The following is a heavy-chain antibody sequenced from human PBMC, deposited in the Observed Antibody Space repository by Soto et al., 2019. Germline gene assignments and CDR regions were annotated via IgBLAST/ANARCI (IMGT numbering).Heavy chain of an antibody. J-gene: IGHJ4*02. CDR3: VSGYGDYVLRTGSGY. CDR2: ISWNSGSI. D-gene: IGHD4-17*01. Sequence: EVQLVESGGGLVQPGRSLRLSCAASGFTFDDYAMHWVRQAPGKGLEWVSGISWNSGSIGYADSVKGRFTISRDNAKNSLYLQMNSLRAEDTALYYCVSGYGDYVLRTGSGYWGQGTLVTVSS. V-gene: IGHV3-9*01. CDR1: GFTFDDYA.